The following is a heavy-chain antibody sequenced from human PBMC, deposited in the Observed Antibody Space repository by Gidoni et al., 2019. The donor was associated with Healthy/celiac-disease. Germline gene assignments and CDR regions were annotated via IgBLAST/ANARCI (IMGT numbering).Heavy chain of an antibody. CDR2: IYYSGNT. CDR3: ARHPLVNYYGSGSYSGTFDY. V-gene: IGHV4-39*01. J-gene: IGHJ4*02. D-gene: IGHD3-10*01. CDR1: VGSISSRSYY. Sequence: QLQLQESGPGLVKPSETLSLTCTVSVGSISSRSYYWGWIRQPPGTGLELIGSIYYSGNTYYNPSLKSRVTISVDTSKNQFSLKLSSVTAADTAVYYCARHPLVNYYGSGSYSGTFDYWGQGTLVTVSS.